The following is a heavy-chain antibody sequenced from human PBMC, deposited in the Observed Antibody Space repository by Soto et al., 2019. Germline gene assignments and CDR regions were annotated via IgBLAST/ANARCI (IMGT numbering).Heavy chain of an antibody. D-gene: IGHD6-19*01. CDR2: IYWDDNK. J-gene: IGHJ4*02. CDR3: AHMRSGGHIGGWHNYNLQY. Sequence: QITLKESGPTLVKPTQTLTLTCSFSGFSLSISEVGVAWIRQPPGKAPEWLALIYWDDNKNYSPSLKGRAIITKDTSKNQVFLTMTDMDPVDTGTYYCAHMRSGGHIGGWHNYNLQYWGQGTLVTVSS. V-gene: IGHV2-5*02. CDR1: GFSLSISEVG.